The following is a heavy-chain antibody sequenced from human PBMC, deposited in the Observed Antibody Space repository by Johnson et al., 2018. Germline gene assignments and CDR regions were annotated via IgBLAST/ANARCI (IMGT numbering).Heavy chain of an antibody. CDR2: ISSSSSYI. V-gene: IGHV3-21*01. D-gene: IGHD2-21*02. CDR1: GFTFSSYS. J-gene: IGHJ3*02. Sequence: EVQLVESGGGLVKXGGSLRLSCAASGFTFSSYSMNWVRQAPGKGLEWVSSISSSSSYIYYADSVKGRFTISRDNAKNSLYLQMNSLRAEDTAVYYCGRAPPGVVTAIRDDAFDIWGQGTMVTVSS. CDR3: GRAPPGVVTAIRDDAFDI.